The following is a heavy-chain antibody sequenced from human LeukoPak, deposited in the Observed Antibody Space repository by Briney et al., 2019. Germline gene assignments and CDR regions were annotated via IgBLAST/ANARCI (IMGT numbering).Heavy chain of an antibody. V-gene: IGHV4-61*09. D-gene: IGHD6-13*01. CDR1: GGSISSTTYY. CDR2: IYSSGST. J-gene: IGHJ4*02. Sequence: SETLSLTCTVSGGSISSTTYYWSWIRQPAGKGLEWIGYIYSSGSTNYNPSLKSRVTISVDTPKNQFSLKLSSVTAADTAVYYCARAAGTHWGQGTLVTVSS. CDR3: ARAAGTH.